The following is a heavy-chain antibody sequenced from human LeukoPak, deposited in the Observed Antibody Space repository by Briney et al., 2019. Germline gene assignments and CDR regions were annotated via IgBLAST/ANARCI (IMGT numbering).Heavy chain of an antibody. CDR1: GFTFDDYA. CDR2: ISWNSGSI. D-gene: IGHD6-13*01. V-gene: IGHV3-9*01. CDR3: AKDSSSSWLNSHFDY. Sequence: GRSLRLSCAASGFTFDDYAMHWVRQAPGKGLEWVSGISWNSGSIGYADSVKGRFTISRDNAKNSLYLQMNSLRAEDTALYYCAKDSSSSWLNSHFDYWGQGTLVTVSS. J-gene: IGHJ4*02.